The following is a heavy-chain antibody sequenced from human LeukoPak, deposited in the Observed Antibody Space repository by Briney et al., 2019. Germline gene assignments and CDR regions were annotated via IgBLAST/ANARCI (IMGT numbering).Heavy chain of an antibody. CDR3: ARGVHYYDSSGYYYSYYFDY. CDR1: GFTFSSYA. Sequence: GSLRLSCAASGFTFSSYAMSWIRQPPGKGLEWIGEINHSGSTNYNPSLKSRVTISVDTSKNQFSLKLSSVTAADTAVYYCARGVHYYDSSGYYYSYYFDYWGQGTLVTVSS. J-gene: IGHJ4*02. CDR2: INHSGST. V-gene: IGHV4-34*01. D-gene: IGHD3-22*01.